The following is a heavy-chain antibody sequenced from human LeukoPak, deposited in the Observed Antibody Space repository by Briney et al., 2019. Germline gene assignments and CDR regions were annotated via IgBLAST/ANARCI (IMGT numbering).Heavy chain of an antibody. V-gene: IGHV4-31*03. J-gene: IGHJ4*02. Sequence: SETLTLTCTVSGDSISIGGYYWRWIRQHPGKGLEWIGYIYYSGSTYYNPSLKSRVTISVDTSKNQFSLKVMSVTAADTAVYYCARVERDVVVGATAFRLGQDFDSWGQGTLVTVSS. CDR1: GDSISIGGYY. CDR2: IYYSGST. D-gene: IGHD1-26*01. CDR3: ARVERDVVVGATAFRLGQDFDS.